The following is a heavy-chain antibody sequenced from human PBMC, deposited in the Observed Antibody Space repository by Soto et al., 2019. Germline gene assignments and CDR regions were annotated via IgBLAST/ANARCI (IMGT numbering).Heavy chain of an antibody. CDR1: GCSIRNGGYY. CDR2: VFYTGCT. V-gene: IGHV4-39*01. CDR3: ATSQKGYNLNSFDH. J-gene: IGHJ4*02. D-gene: IGHD1-20*01. Sequence: TLSLTCPVSGCSIRNGGYYWSWNRQSPGKGPEWIGCVFYTGCTSYNPSLESRVSVSVDTSKNQFSLKVSGVSAADTAVYYCATSQKGYNLNSFDHWGQGALVTVS.